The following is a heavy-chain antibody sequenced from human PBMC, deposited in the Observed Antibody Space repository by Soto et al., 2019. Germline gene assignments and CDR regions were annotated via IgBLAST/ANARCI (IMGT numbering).Heavy chain of an antibody. Sequence: GGSLRLSCAASGFTFSNFEMHWVRQAPGKGLEWVSYINTAGSTKYYAESVKGRFTISRDNARNSLFLQMNSLRAEDTAVYYCVRGGHGSGSYLGSSWGQGILVTVSS. CDR2: INTAGSTK. CDR3: VRGGHGSGSYLGSS. V-gene: IGHV3-48*03. D-gene: IGHD3-10*01. CDR1: GFTFSNFE. J-gene: IGHJ5*02.